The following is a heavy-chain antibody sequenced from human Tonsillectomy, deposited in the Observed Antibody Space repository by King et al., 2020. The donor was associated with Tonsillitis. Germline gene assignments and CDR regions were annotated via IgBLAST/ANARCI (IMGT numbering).Heavy chain of an antibody. J-gene: IGHJ2*01. CDR2: AHYSGST. V-gene: IGHV4-59*08. D-gene: IGHD6-6*01. Sequence: QLQESGPGLVKPSETLSLTCTVSGDSICSYYWSWIRQPPGKGLECIGFAHYSGSTNYNPSLKSRVTMSVDTSKNHFSLRLNSVTAADTAVYYCARPYSSSFWFFDLWGRGTLVTVSS. CDR1: GDSICSYY. CDR3: ARPYSSSFWFFDL.